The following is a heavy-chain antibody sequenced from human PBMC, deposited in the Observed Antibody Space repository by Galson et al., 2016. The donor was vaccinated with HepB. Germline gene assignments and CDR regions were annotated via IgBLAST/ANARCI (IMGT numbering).Heavy chain of an antibody. V-gene: IGHV5-10-1*01. D-gene: IGHD3-22*01. CDR2: IDPADSYT. CDR1: GYSFTSSW. CDR3: ARHSDDTSGYH. J-gene: IGHJ5*02. Sequence: QSGAEVKKPGESLRISCKGSGYSFTSSWISWVRQMPGKGLEWLGKIDPADSYTSYSPSLQGHVTISADKSISTAYLQWSSLRASDTAMYYCARHSDDTSGYHWGQGTLVTVYS.